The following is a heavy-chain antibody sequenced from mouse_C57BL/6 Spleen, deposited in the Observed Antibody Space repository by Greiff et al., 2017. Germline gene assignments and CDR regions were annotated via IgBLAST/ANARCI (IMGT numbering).Heavy chain of an antibody. D-gene: IGHD2-3*01. CDR2: ISTYYGDA. CDR1: GYTFTDYA. V-gene: IGHV1-67*01. J-gene: IGHJ3*01. CDR3: AKGWGYYAWFAY. Sequence: QVQLKESGPELVRPGVSVKISCKGSGYTFTDYAMHWVKQSHAKSLEWIGVISTYYGDASYNQKFKDKATMTVDKSSSTAYMELARLTSEDSAVYYCAKGWGYYAWFAYWGQGTLVTVSA.